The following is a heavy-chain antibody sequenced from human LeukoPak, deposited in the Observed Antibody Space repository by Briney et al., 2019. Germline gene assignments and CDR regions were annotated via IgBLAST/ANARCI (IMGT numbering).Heavy chain of an antibody. D-gene: IGHD3-16*01. J-gene: IGHJ4*02. CDR2: IKQDGSEK. V-gene: IGHV3-7*03. Sequence: GGSLRLSCAASGFTFSSYWMSWVRQAPGKGLEWVANIKQDGSEKYYVDSVKGRFTISRDNAKNPLYLQMNSLRAEDTAVYYCARDHPFGYFDYWGQGTLVTVSS. CDR1: GFTFSSYW. CDR3: ARDHPFGYFDY.